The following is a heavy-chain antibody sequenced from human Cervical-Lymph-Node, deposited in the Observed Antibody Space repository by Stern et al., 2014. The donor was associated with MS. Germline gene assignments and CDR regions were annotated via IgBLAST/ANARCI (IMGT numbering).Heavy chain of an antibody. Sequence: QLQLQESGPGLVKPSETLSLTCTVSGGSISSSTYYWAWIRQPPGKGLEWIGNIYYSGFTYYNPSLKSPVTISVDMSKNQFSLKLSSVTAADTAIYYCARHDSVPRPSQLYSARDRGPGYFDYWGQGTLVTVSS. CDR1: GGSISSSTYY. CDR2: IYYSGFT. V-gene: IGHV4-39*01. CDR3: ARHDSVPRPSQLYSARDRGPGYFDY. D-gene: IGHD1-26*01. J-gene: IGHJ4*02.